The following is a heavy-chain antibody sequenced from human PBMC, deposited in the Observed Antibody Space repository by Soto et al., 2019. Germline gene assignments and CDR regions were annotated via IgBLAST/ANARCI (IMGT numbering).Heavy chain of an antibody. Sequence: QLQLQESGPGLVKPSETLSLTCIVSGDSISTSFYYWGWIRQPPGKGLEWIGSIDYSGSTYYNASLKSRVTISVDTSNNQFSLRLSSVTAADTAIYYCARQINVRSYDSSGSRPNYYFDYWGQGTLVTVSS. CDR3: ARQINVRSYDSSGSRPNYYFDY. V-gene: IGHV4-39*01. J-gene: IGHJ4*02. D-gene: IGHD3-22*01. CDR1: GDSISTSFYY. CDR2: IDYSGST.